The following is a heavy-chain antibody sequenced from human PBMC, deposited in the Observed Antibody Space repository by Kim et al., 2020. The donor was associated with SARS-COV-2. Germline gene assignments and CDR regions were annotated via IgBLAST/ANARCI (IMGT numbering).Heavy chain of an antibody. CDR3: AKDGVPYSSGWYQGRDAFDI. Sequence: GGSLRLSCAASGFTFSSYGMHWVRQAPGKGLEWVAVIWYDGSNKYYADSVKGRFTISRDNSKNTLYLQMNSLRAEDTAVYYCAKDGVPYSSGWYQGRDAFDIWGQGTMVTVSS. J-gene: IGHJ3*02. CDR2: IWYDGSNK. D-gene: IGHD6-19*01. CDR1: GFTFSSYG. V-gene: IGHV3-33*06.